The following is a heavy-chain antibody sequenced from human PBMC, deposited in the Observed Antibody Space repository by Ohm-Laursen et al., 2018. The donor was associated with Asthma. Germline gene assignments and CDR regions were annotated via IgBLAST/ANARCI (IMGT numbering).Heavy chain of an antibody. CDR3: ARFRNYYDSPGACFDF. CDR2: IYYSGST. Sequence: SDTLSLTCTVSGGSVTSGSFYWGWIRQPPGKGLECIGYIYYSGSTNYNPSLKSRVSISVDSSKNQFSLKLSSVTAADTAVYYCARFRNYYDSPGACFDFWGQGTLVTVSS. CDR1: GGSVTSGSFY. V-gene: IGHV4-61*01. D-gene: IGHD3-22*01. J-gene: IGHJ4*02.